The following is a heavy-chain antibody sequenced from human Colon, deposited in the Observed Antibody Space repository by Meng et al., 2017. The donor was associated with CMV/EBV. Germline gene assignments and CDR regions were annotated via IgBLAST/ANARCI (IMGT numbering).Heavy chain of an antibody. CDR1: GASITSYY. V-gene: IGHV4-59*01. CDR2: IYSSGST. Sequence: QVQLRESGQGLVKPSETLSLTCTVSGASITSYYWSWIRQPAGKGLEWIGYIYSSGSTNYNPSLKSRVTISIDTSKNQFSLKLTSVTAADTAVYYCAKGRARNDYWFDPWGQGTLVTVSS. CDR3: AKGRARNDYWFDP. D-gene: IGHD4/OR15-4a*01. J-gene: IGHJ5*02.